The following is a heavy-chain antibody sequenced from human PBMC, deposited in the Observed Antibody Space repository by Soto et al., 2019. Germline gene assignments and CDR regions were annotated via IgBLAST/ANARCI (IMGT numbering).Heavy chain of an antibody. CDR2: INAGNGHT. J-gene: IGHJ4*02. CDR3: VPPGPGY. D-gene: IGHD1-1*01. CDR1: GYTFTSYA. V-gene: IGHV1-3*01. Sequence: ASVKVSRQASGYTFTSYARHWVSQAPGQRLEWLGWINAGNGHTKYSQKFQGRVTITRATSASTAYMELSSLRSQDPAVNYCVPPGPGYWVQGTLVTVSS.